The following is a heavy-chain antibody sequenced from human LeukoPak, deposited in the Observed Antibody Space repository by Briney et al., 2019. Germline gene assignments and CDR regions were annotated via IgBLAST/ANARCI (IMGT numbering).Heavy chain of an antibody. CDR1: GGSTITSNYY. CDR3: ASHYSGPAIYM. D-gene: IGHD4-11*01. V-gene: IGHV4-39*02. Sequence: SETLSLTCTVSGGSTITSNYYWGWIRQPPGKGLEWIGSIHYSGSTYYNPSLKSRVDISVDTSKNHFSLKLSSVTAADTAPYYCASHYSGPAIYMWSRGTMVTVSS. CDR2: IHYSGST. J-gene: IGHJ3*02.